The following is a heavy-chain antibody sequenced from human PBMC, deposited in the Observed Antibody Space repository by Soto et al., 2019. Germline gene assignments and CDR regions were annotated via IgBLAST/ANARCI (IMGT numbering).Heavy chain of an antibody. CDR2: ISTSSSTI. CDR1: GFTFSCYS. V-gene: IGHV3-48*02. Sequence: PGGSLRLSCAASGFTFSCYSMNWVGQAPGKALEWVSYISTSSSTIYYADSVKGRFTISRDNAKNSLYLQMNSLRDEDTAVYYCASWDYDSSGYYNAFDIWGQGTMVTVSS. CDR3: ASWDYDSSGYYNAFDI. D-gene: IGHD3-22*01. J-gene: IGHJ3*02.